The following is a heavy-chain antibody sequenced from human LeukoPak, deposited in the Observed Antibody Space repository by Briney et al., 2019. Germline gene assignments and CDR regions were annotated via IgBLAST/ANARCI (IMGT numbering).Heavy chain of an antibody. CDR3: ARVPMVRGVISDYYYGMDV. J-gene: IGHJ6*02. V-gene: IGHV4-59*08. CDR2: IYYSGGT. CDR1: GGSISSYY. D-gene: IGHD3-10*01. Sequence: SEALSLTCTVSGGSISSYYWSWIRQPPGKGLEWIGYIYYSGGTNYNPSLKSRVTISVDTSKNQFSLKLSSVTAADTAVYYCARVPMVRGVISDYYYGMDVWGQGTTVTVSS.